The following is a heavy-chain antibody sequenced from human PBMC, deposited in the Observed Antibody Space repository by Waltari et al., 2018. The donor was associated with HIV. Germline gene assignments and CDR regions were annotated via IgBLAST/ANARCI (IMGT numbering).Heavy chain of an antibody. CDR3: ARDLAGLGGYYYYYGMDV. CDR2: MNPNSGNT. V-gene: IGHV1-8*01. D-gene: IGHD6-25*01. CDR1: GYTFTSYD. J-gene: IGHJ6*02. Sequence: QVQLVQSGAEVKKPGASVKVSCKASGYTFTSYDINWVRQATGQGLEWMGWMNPNSGNTGYAQKFQGRVTMTRNTSISTAYMELSSLRSEDTAVYYCARDLAGLGGYYYYYGMDVWGQGTTVTVSS.